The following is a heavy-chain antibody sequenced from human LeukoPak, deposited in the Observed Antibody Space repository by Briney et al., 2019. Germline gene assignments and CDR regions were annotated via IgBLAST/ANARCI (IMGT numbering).Heavy chain of an antibody. CDR3: ASPNGDYVSWHRGGGLDY. J-gene: IGHJ4*02. CDR2: IIPILGIA. Sequence: GASVKVSCKASGGTFSSYAISWVRQAPGQGLEWMGRIIPILGIANYAQKFQGRVTITADKSTSTAYMELSSLRSEDTAVYYCASPNGDYVSWHRGGGLDYWGQGTLVTVSS. D-gene: IGHD4-17*01. CDR1: GGTFSSYA. V-gene: IGHV1-69*04.